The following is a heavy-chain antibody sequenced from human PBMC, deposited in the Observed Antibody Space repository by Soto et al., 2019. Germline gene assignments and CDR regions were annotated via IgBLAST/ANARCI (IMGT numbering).Heavy chain of an antibody. CDR3: ARDSFPLQTGNWFDP. CDR1: GGSISSSNW. D-gene: IGHD4-4*01. Sequence: PSETLSLTCAVSGGSISSSNWWGCVRQPPGKGLEWIGEIYHSGSTNYNPSLKSRVTISVDKSKNQFSLKLSSVTAADTAVYYCARDSFPLQTGNWFDPWGQGTLVTVSS. J-gene: IGHJ5*02. CDR2: IYHSGST. V-gene: IGHV4-4*02.